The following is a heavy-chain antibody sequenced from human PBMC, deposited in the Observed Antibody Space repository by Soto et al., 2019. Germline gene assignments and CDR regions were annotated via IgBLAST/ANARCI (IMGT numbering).Heavy chain of an antibody. J-gene: IGHJ4*02. D-gene: IGHD6-19*01. CDR2: FGGDSRPI. CDR3: ARDLGWAFDY. Sequence: EVQLVESGGGLVQPGGSLRLSCAAYGFTFSTFSMSWVRQAPGRGLEWIAYFGGDSRPISYADSVKGRFTISRDNAKNSLYLQMDSLRDEDTAVYYCARDLGWAFDYWGQGTLVTVSS. CDR1: GFTFSTFS. V-gene: IGHV3-48*02.